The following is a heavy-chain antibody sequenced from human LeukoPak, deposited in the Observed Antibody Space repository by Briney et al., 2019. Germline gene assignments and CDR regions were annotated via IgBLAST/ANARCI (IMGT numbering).Heavy chain of an antibody. CDR2: ISPPSTYI. CDR3: AIGDDYGDHWGHY. CDR1: GFTFSSYS. J-gene: IGHJ4*02. Sequence: PGGSLRLSCAASGFTFSSYSMNWVRQTPGKGLEWVSSISPPSTYIYYADSVKGRFTVSRDNAKNSLYLQMNSLRAEDTAVYYCAIGDDYGDHWGHYWGQGSLVTVSS. D-gene: IGHD4-17*01. V-gene: IGHV3-21*01.